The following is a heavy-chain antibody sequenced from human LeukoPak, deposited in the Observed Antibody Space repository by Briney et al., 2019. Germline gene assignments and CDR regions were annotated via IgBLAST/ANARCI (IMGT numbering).Heavy chain of an antibody. CDR1: GRSVNSGSYY. CDR2: ISYSGST. D-gene: IGHD3-10*01. J-gene: IGHJ5*02. CDR3: ARESPYYGSGSRDNWFDP. Sequence: SETLSLTCTVSGRSVNSGSYYWNWIRQPLGKGLEWIGYISYSGSTNYNPSVKSRVTISVDTSKNQFSLKLSSVTAADTAVYYCARESPYYGSGSRDNWFDPWGQGTLVTVSS. V-gene: IGHV4-61*01.